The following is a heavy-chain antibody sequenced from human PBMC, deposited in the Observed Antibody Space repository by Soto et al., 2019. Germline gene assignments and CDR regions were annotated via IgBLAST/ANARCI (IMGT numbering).Heavy chain of an antibody. CDR2: IYYSGST. V-gene: IGHV4-59*08. D-gene: IGHD1-20*01. Sequence: SETLSLTCTVSGGSISSYYWSWIRQPPGKGLEWIGYIYYSGSTNYNPSLKSRVTILVDTSKNQFSLKLSSVTAADTAVYFCARPDNANAYAFDIWGQGTMVTVS. CDR1: GGSISSYY. J-gene: IGHJ3*02. CDR3: ARPDNANAYAFDI.